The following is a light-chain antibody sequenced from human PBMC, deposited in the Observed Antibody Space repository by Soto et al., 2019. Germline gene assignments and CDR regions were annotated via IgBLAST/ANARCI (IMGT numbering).Light chain of an antibody. CDR1: DSNVGSKY. J-gene: IGLJ2*01. Sequence: QSVLTQPPSASATPGQRVTISCSGSDSNVGSKYVYWYQQLPGTAPKLLMYRNNQRPSGVPDRFSGSKSGTSASLAINGLRSEDEADYYWAAWDSSRGGPAFGGGTKVTVL. CDR3: AAWDSSRGGPA. CDR2: RNN. V-gene: IGLV1-47*01.